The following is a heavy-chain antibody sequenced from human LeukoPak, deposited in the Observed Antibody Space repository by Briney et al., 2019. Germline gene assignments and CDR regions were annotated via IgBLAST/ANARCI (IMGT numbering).Heavy chain of an antibody. Sequence: ASVKVSCKASGYTFTSYYMHWVRQAPGQGLEWMGIINPSGGSTSYAQKFQGRVTMTRDMSASTVYMELSSLRSEDTAVYYCARGAGITMVRGVKNYYYYMDVWGKGTTVTISS. D-gene: IGHD3-10*01. CDR3: ARGAGITMVRGVKNYYYYMDV. V-gene: IGHV1-46*01. CDR1: GYTFTSYY. J-gene: IGHJ6*03. CDR2: INPSGGST.